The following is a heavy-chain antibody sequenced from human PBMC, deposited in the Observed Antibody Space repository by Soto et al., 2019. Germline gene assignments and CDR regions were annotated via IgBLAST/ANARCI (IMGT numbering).Heavy chain of an antibody. V-gene: IGHV1-46*01. CDR2: INPSDGTT. CDR3: ETSLQLRKGWSFAS. Sequence: QVQLVQSGAEVKNPGASVKVSCRASGYTFTTYFMQWVRQAPGQGLEWVGIINPSDGTTSYAQKCQGRVTXXGXTXTSTVYMDLSSLRSEETAVYYWETSLQLRKGWSFASWGQGTPVTVSS. CDR1: GYTFTTYF. J-gene: IGHJ4*02. D-gene: IGHD1-1*01.